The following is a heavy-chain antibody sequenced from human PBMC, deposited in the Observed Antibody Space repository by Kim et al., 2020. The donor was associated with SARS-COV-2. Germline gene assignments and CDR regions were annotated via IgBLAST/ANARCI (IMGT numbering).Heavy chain of an antibody. CDR3: ARDVRMIGFDY. V-gene: IGHV4-4*07. Sequence: TNYNPSLKSRVTMSVDTSKNQFSLKLSSVTAADTAVYYCARDVRMIGFDYWGQGTLVTVSS. CDR2: T. D-gene: IGHD3-16*01. J-gene: IGHJ4*02.